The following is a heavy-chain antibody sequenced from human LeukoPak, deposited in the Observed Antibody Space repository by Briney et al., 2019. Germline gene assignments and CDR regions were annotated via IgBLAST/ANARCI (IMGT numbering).Heavy chain of an antibody. CDR3: ARPDYYGSGSYYFS. D-gene: IGHD3-10*01. CDR1: GYTFSDYY. V-gene: IGHV1-2*02. J-gene: IGHJ4*02. Sequence: GASVKVSCKASGYTFSDYYMHWVRQAPGQGPEWMGWINPSSGGTNYAPKFQGRVTMTRDMSITTAYMELSRLRSDDTAVYYCARPDYYGSGSYYFSWGQGTLVTVSS. CDR2: INPSSGGT.